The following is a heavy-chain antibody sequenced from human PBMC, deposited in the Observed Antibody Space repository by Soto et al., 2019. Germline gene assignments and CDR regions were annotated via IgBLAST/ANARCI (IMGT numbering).Heavy chain of an antibody. D-gene: IGHD3-10*01. J-gene: IGHJ6*02. CDR1: GGSISSYY. CDR3: ARKGFGPLHGLVDV. Sequence: QVQLQESGPGLVKPSETLSLSCTVSGGSISSYYWSWFRQSPGKRMEWIGYVHHSWGSSYNPSLQSRVPISLETSKSQFSLKVTSVTATNTAVYYGARKGFGPLHGLVDVWGQGTTVTVSS. V-gene: IGHV4-59*08. CDR2: VHHSWGS.